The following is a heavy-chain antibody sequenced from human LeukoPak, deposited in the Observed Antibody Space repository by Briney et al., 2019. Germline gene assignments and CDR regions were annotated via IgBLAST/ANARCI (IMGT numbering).Heavy chain of an antibody. D-gene: IGHD3-16*02. V-gene: IGHV3-30*18. Sequence: GRSLRLSCAASGFTFSSYGMHWVRQAPGKGLEWVAVISYDGSNKYYADSVKGRFTISRDNSKNTLYLQMNSLRAEDTAVYYCAKAEMITSGGVIVMPFDYWGQGTLVTVSS. J-gene: IGHJ4*02. CDR1: GFTFSSYG. CDR3: AKAEMITSGGVIVMPFDY. CDR2: ISYDGSNK.